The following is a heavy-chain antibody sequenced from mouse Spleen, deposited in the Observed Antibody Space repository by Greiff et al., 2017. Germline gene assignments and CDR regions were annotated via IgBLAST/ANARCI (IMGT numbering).Heavy chain of an antibody. CDR1: GYSFTDYN. V-gene: IGHV1-39*01. D-gene: IGHD1-1*01. CDR3: ARSYYYEGYYAMDY. J-gene: IGHJ4*01. CDR2: INPNYGTT. Sequence: VQLKQSGPELVKPGASVKISCKASGYSFTDYNMNWVKQSNGKSLEWIGVINPNYGTTSYNQKFKGKATLTVDQSSSTAYMQLNSLTSEDSAVYYCARSYYYEGYYAMDYWGQGTSVTVSS.